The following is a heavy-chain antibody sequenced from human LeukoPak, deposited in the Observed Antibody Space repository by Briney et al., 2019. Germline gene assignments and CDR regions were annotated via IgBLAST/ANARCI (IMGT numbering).Heavy chain of an antibody. CDR2: IYYSGST. CDR1: GGSFSGYY. CDR3: ARVNYGPVDY. Sequence: SETLSLTCAVYGGSFSGYYWSYIRQPPGKGLEWIGYIYYSGSTNYNPSLKSRVTISVDTSKNQFSLKLSSVTAADTAMYYCARVNYGPVDYWGQGTLVTVSS. V-gene: IGHV4-59*01. J-gene: IGHJ4*02. D-gene: IGHD3-10*01.